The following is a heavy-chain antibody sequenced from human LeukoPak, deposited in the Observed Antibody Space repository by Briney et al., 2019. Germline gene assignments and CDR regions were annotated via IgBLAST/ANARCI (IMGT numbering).Heavy chain of an antibody. V-gene: IGHV4-59*01. CDR1: GGSISSYY. Sequence: SETLSLTCTVSGGSISSYYWSWIRQPPGKGLEWIGYIYYSGSTNYNPSLKSRVTISVDTSKNQFSLKLSSVTAADTAVYYCARVSEISPSYYYDSSGYYDFDYWGQGTLVTVSS. D-gene: IGHD3-22*01. CDR3: ARVSEISPSYYYDSSGYYDFDY. J-gene: IGHJ4*02. CDR2: IYYSGST.